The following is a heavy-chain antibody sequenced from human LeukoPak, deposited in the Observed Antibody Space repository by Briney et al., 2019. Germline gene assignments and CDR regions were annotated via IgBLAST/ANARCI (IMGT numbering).Heavy chain of an antibody. CDR1: GFTFSSYG. D-gene: IGHD6-13*01. V-gene: IGHV3-23*01. Sequence: PGGSLRLSCAASGFTFSSYGMHWVRQVPGKGLEWVSGISVGAGSTYYADSLKGRFTISRDNSKSTLYLQMNSLRAEDTALYYCAKDYSSNWYYFDSWGQGTLVTVSS. CDR2: ISVGAGST. J-gene: IGHJ4*02. CDR3: AKDYSSNWYYFDS.